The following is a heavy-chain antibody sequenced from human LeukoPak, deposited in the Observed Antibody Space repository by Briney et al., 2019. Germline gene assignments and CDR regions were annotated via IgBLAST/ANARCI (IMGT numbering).Heavy chain of an antibody. D-gene: IGHD5-18*01. CDR2: IYSGGAT. CDR1: GFTVSTNY. V-gene: IGHV3-53*01. Sequence: GGSLRLSCAASGFTVSTNYMSWVRQAPGKGLEWVSTIYSGGATYYEDSVKGRFTISRDNSKNTLYLQMDGLRAEDTAVYYCARDWLHTERNGEITSYFYNGMDVWGRGTTVTVSS. CDR3: ARDWLHTERNGEITSYFYNGMDV. J-gene: IGHJ6*02.